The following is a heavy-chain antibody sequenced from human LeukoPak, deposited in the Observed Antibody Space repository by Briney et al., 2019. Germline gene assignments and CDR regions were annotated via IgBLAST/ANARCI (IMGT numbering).Heavy chain of an antibody. CDR2: IYTGGST. CDR1: GFTVSSTY. J-gene: IGHJ4*02. CDR3: ARDNYGGNLDY. Sequence: PGGSPRLSCAASGFTVSSTYMSWVRQAPGKGLERVSVIYTGGSTYYADSVKGRFTISRDNSKNTLYLQMNSLRAEDTAVYYCARDNYGGNLDYWGQGTLVTVSS. D-gene: IGHD4-23*01. V-gene: IGHV3-53*01.